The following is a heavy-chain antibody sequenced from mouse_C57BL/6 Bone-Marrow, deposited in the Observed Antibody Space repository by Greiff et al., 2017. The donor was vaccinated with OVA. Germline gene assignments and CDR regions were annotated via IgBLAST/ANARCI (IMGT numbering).Heavy chain of an antibody. D-gene: IGHD1-1*01. CDR2: IRLKSDNYAT. J-gene: IGHJ2*01. V-gene: IGHV6-3*01. Sequence: EVQLVESGGGLVQPGGSMKLSCVASGFTFSNYWMNWVRQSPEKGLEWVAQIRLKSDNYATHYAESVKGRFTISRDDSKSSVYLQRNNLRAEDTGIYYCTGAYGSRPYYFDDWGQGTTLTVSS. CDR1: GFTFSNYW. CDR3: TGAYGSRPYYFDD.